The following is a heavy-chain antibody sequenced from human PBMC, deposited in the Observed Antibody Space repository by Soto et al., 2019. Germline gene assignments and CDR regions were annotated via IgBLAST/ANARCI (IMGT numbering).Heavy chain of an antibody. V-gene: IGHV4-34*01. D-gene: IGHD3-22*01. CDR3: ARDNGRENYYDSSGYWYYFDY. CDR2: INHSGST. CDR1: GGSFSGYY. Sequence: SETLSLTCAVYGGSFSGYYWSWIRQPPGKGLEWIGEINHSGSTNYNPSLKSRVTISVDTSKNQISLKLSSVTAADTAVYYCARDNGRENYYDSSGYWYYFDYWGQGTLVT. J-gene: IGHJ4*02.